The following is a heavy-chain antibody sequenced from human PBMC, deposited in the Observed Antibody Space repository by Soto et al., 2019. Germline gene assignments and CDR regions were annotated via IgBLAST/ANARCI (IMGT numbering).Heavy chain of an antibody. Sequence: PGGSLRLSCAASGFTVSNNYMTWVRQAPGKGLEWVSVIYSGGSTYYTDSVKGRFTISRDNSKNTLYLQMNSLRVDDTAVYYCARGATVALDYWGQGTLVTVSS. CDR1: GFTVSNNY. CDR3: ARGATVALDY. V-gene: IGHV3-66*01. J-gene: IGHJ4*02. D-gene: IGHD4-17*01. CDR2: IYSGGST.